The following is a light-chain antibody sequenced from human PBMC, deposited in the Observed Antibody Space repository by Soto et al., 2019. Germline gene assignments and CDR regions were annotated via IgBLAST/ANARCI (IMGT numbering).Light chain of an antibody. CDR3: CSYAGSYTLV. CDR2: DVN. J-gene: IGLJ2*01. V-gene: IGLV2-11*01. Sequence: QSALTQPHSVSGSPGQSVTLCCTGTSSDVGGYHYVSWYQHHPGKAPKIIIYDVNKRPSGVPDRFSGSKSGNTASLTISGLQTEDDADYYCCSYAGSYTLVFGGGTKVTVL. CDR1: SSDVGGYHY.